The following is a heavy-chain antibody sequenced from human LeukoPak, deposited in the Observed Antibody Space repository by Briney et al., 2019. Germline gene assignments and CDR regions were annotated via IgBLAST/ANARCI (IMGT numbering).Heavy chain of an antibody. Sequence: ASVKVSCKASGYTFTSYDINWVRQATGQGLEWMGWMNPNSGNTGYAQKFQGRVTMTRNTSISTAYMELSSLRSEDTAVYYCAGEYSSSWYGYYYYYMDVWGKGTTVTVSS. J-gene: IGHJ6*03. D-gene: IGHD6-13*01. CDR1: GYTFTSYD. CDR2: MNPNSGNT. V-gene: IGHV1-8*01. CDR3: AGEYSSSWYGYYYYYMDV.